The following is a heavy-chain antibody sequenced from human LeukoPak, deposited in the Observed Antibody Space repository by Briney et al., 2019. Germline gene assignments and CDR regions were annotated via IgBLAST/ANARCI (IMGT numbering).Heavy chain of an antibody. Sequence: ASVKVSCKASGFTFTSSTINWVRQAPGQGLEWLGWINTKSGATNYAQNFQGRVTMTRDTSMSTTYMELKRLRSDDTAVYYCARDLGISGWYAPPLGYFDYWGQGTLLTVSS. J-gene: IGHJ4*02. CDR1: GFTFTSST. D-gene: IGHD6-19*01. CDR3: ARDLGISGWYAPPLGYFDY. CDR2: INTKSGAT. V-gene: IGHV1-2*02.